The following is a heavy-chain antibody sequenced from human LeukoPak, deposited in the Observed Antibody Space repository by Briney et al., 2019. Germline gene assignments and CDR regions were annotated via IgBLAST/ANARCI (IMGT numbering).Heavy chain of an antibody. Sequence: SETLSLTCAVSGGSISSSTNWWSWVRQPPGKGLEWIGEIYHSGNTYYNPSLKSRVTISVDTSKNQFSLKLSSVTAADTAVYYCARGNYGDYVGTLNFDYWGQGTLVTVSS. D-gene: IGHD4-17*01. CDR3: ARGNYGDYVGTLNFDY. V-gene: IGHV4-4*02. CDR2: IYHSGNT. CDR1: GGSISSSTNW. J-gene: IGHJ4*02.